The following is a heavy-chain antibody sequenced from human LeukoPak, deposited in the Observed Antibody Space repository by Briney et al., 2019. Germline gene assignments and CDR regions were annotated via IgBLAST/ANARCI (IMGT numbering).Heavy chain of an antibody. CDR1: GGSISSGDYY. D-gene: IGHD4-17*01. CDR2: IYYSGST. CDR3: ARLPVTTGYYYYYMDV. V-gene: IGHV4-30-4*08. J-gene: IGHJ6*03. Sequence: PSQTLSLTCTVSGGSISSGDYYWSWIRQPPGKGLEWIGYIYYSGSTYYNPSLKSRVTISVDTSKNQFSLKLSSVTAADTAVYYCARLPVTTGYYYYYMDVWGKGTTVTVSS.